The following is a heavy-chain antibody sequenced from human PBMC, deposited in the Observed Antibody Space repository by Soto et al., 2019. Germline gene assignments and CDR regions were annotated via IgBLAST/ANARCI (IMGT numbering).Heavy chain of an antibody. J-gene: IGHJ6*02. Sequence: GGSLRLSCSASGFTFSSYAMHWVRQAPGKGLEYVSAISSNGGSTYYADSVKGRFTISRDNSKNTLYLQMSSLRAEDTAVYYCARDLYVFCSWVYYYYGIYVCGQGTTVPVSS. CDR3: ARDLYVFCSWVYYYYGIYV. V-gene: IGHV3-64D*08. D-gene: IGHD2-2*02. CDR1: GFTFSSYA. CDR2: ISSNGGST.